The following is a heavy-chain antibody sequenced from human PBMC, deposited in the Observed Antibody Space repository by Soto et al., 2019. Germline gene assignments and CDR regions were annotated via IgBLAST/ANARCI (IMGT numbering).Heavy chain of an antibody. J-gene: IGHJ6*02. CDR2: INAGNGNT. V-gene: IGHV1-3*01. CDR1: EDTFTRYV. CDR3: ATSTIDTSTWKQYFYGMDV. Sequence: VQLVQSGAEVKKPGASVKVSCKASEDTFTRYVIHWVRQAPGQRLEWMGWINAGNGNTKYSQNFQGRVTITRAASASTAYTELSSLRSQDTAVYYCATSTIDTSTWKQYFYGMDVWGQGSTVTVSS. D-gene: IGHD6-13*01.